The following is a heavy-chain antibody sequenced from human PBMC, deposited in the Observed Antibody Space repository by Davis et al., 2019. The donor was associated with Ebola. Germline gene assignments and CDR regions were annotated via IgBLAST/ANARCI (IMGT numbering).Heavy chain of an antibody. CDR3: ARDYGDRYYYYYYMDV. CDR2: IYYSGST. J-gene: IGHJ6*03. V-gene: IGHV4-59*01. CDR1: GGSISSYY. Sequence: MPSETLSLTCTVSGGSISSYYWSWIRQPPGKGLEWLGYIYYSGSTNYNPSLKSRVTISVDTSKNQFSLKLSSVTAADTAVYYCARDYGDRYYYYYYMDVWGKGTTVTVSS. D-gene: IGHD4-17*01.